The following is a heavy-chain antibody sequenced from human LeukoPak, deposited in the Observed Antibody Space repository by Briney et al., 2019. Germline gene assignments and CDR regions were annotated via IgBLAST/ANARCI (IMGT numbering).Heavy chain of an antibody. CDR2: ISYDGSNK. Sequence: PGRSLRLSCAAFGFTFSSYAMHWVRQAPGKGLEWVAVISYDGSNKYYADSVKGRFTISRDNSKNTLYLQMNSLRAEDTAVYYCARGKQLALDYWGQGTLVTVSS. D-gene: IGHD6-13*01. V-gene: IGHV3-30*04. CDR1: GFTFSSYA. J-gene: IGHJ4*02. CDR3: ARGKQLALDY.